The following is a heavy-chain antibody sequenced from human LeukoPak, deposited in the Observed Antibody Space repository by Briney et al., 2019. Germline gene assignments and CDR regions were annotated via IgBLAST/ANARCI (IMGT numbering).Heavy chain of an antibody. CDR1: GFTFSSYA. CDR3: ARDWAAMGNLDY. Sequence: PGGSLRLSCAASGFTFSSYAMHWVRQAPGKGLEWVAVISYDGSNKYYADSVKGRATISRDNSKNTLYLQMNSLRAEDTAVYYCARDWAAMGNLDYWGQGTLVTVSS. V-gene: IGHV3-30-3*01. J-gene: IGHJ4*02. D-gene: IGHD5-18*01. CDR2: ISYDGSNK.